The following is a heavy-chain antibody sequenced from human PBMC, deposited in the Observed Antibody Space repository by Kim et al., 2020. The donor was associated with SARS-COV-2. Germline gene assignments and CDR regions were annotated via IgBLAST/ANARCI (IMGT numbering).Heavy chain of an antibody. V-gene: IGHV1-18*01. CDR1: GYSFTTYS. CDR3: ARRRERDCSSTTCYISPLFHLES. CDR2: INPHNGNT. Sequence: ASVKVSCKASGYSFTTYSITWVRQAPGQGLEWLGWINPHNGNTKSAQKVQGRVTLTRETFTSTAFMELKNLRSNDTAVYYCARRRERDCSSTTCYISPLFHLESWGQGTLVSVSA. J-gene: IGHJ1*01. D-gene: IGHD2-2*01.